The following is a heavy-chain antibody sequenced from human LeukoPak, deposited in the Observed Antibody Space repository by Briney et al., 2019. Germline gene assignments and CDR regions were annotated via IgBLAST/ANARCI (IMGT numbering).Heavy chain of an antibody. CDR2: ISAYNGNT. D-gene: IGHD6-13*01. Sequence: ASVKVSCKASGYTFTSYGISWVRQAPGQGLEWMGWISAYNGNTNYAQKFQGRVTITRDTSASTAYMELSSLRSEDTAVYYCARDRSSSWYNWFDPWGQGTLVTVSS. CDR1: GYTFTSYG. J-gene: IGHJ5*02. CDR3: ARDRSSSWYNWFDP. V-gene: IGHV1-18*01.